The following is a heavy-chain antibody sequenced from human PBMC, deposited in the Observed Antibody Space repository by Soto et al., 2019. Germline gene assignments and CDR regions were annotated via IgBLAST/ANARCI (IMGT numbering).Heavy chain of an antibody. CDR2: MWPSGGT. Sequence: QVHLQESGPGLVTPSGTLSLTCAVSGVSISSSNWWTWVRQAPGKGLEWIGEMWPSGGTTYNPSLQNRVTISVDNSKNHPSLTLTSVTAADTAIYYCARCLHCSNGGRFDPWGQGALVTVSS. D-gene: IGHD2-8*01. CDR3: ARCLHCSNGGRFDP. J-gene: IGHJ5*02. V-gene: IGHV4-4*02. CDR1: GVSISSSNW.